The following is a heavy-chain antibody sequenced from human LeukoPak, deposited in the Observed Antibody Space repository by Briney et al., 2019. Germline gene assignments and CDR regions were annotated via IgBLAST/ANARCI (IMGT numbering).Heavy chain of an antibody. J-gene: IGHJ4*02. CDR1: GFTFSSYE. CDR2: ISSSGSTI. V-gene: IGHV3-48*03. Sequence: GGSLRLSCAASGFTFSSYEMNWVRQAPGKGLEWVSYISSSGSTIYYADSVKGRFTISRDNAKNSLYLQMNSLRAEDTAVYCCARDSSSSLLGYWGQGTLVTVSS. CDR3: ARDSSSSLLGY. D-gene: IGHD6-6*01.